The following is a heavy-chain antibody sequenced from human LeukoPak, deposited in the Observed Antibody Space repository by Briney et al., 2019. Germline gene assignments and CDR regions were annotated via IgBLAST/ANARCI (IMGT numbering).Heavy chain of an antibody. J-gene: IGHJ4*02. V-gene: IGHV4-31*03. CDR2: VYYSGST. CDR3: AGSIVGAARDY. Sequence: PSETLSLTCTVSGGSISSGGYYWSWIRQHPGKGLEWIGYVYYSGSTYYNPSLKSRVTISVDTSKNQFSLKLSSVTAADTAVYYCAGSIVGAARDYWGQGTLVTVSP. D-gene: IGHD1-26*01. CDR1: GGSISSGGYY.